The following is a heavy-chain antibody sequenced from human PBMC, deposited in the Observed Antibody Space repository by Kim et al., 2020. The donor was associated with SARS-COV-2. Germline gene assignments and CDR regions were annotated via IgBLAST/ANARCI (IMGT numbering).Heavy chain of an antibody. V-gene: IGHV4-34*01. J-gene: IGHJ5*02. D-gene: IGHD6-13*01. Sequence: SETLSLTCAVYGGSFSSYYWTWIRQPPGKGLEWIGVVYLSWINKYNSSLKSRVTISVDTSKNKFSLKLISVTVAATATDYCSCALYHTPCSSCVSFYPWG. CDR3: SCALYHTPCSSCVSFYP. CDR1: GGSFSSYY. CDR2: VYLSWIN.